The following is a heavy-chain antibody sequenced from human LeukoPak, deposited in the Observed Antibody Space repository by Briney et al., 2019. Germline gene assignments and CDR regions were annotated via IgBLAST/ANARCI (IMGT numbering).Heavy chain of an antibody. J-gene: IGHJ6*03. Sequence: PGGSLRLSCAASGFTVSSNYMSWVRQAPGKGLEWVSVIYSGGSTYYADSVKGRFTISRDNSKNTLYLQMNSLRAEDTAVHYCASGDPSSGSWLYYYYYMDVWGKGTTVTVSS. CDR2: IYSGGST. CDR1: GFTVSSNY. D-gene: IGHD6-13*01. CDR3: ASGDPSSGSWLYYYYYMDV. V-gene: IGHV3-53*01.